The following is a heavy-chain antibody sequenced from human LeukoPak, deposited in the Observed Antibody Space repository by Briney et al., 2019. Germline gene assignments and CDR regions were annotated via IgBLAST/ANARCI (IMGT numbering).Heavy chain of an antibody. J-gene: IGHJ4*02. V-gene: IGHV4-34*01. Sequence: PSETQSLTCAVYGGSFSGYYWSWIRQPPGKGLEWIGEINHSGSTNYNPSLKSRVTISVDTSKNQFSLKLSSVTAADTAVYYCARGRSTTVTTWYYFDYWGQGTLVTVSS. CDR3: ARGRSTTVTTWYYFDY. CDR2: INHSGST. D-gene: IGHD4-17*01. CDR1: GGSFSGYY.